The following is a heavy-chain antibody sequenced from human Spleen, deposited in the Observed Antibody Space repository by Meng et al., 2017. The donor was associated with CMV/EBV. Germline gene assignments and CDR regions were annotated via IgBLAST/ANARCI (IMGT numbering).Heavy chain of an antibody. V-gene: IGHV3-7*04. Sequence: GGSLRLSCVGSGFNFNNYWMNWVRQAPGEGLEWVANMNQDGSQKNYVDSVKGRFTISRDNAKNSLFLQMNSLRAEDTAVYYCARVAAAGRGMDVWGQGTTVTVSS. D-gene: IGHD6-13*01. J-gene: IGHJ6*02. CDR1: GFNFNNYW. CDR2: MNQDGSQK. CDR3: ARVAAAGRGMDV.